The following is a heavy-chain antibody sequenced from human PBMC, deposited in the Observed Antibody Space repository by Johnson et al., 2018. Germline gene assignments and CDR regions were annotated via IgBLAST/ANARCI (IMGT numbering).Heavy chain of an antibody. Sequence: QLVQSGPEVKKPGTSVKVSCKASGFTFTSSAVQWVRQARGQRLEWIGWIVVGSGNTNYAQKFQERVTITRDMSTSTAYMELSSRRSEDPALYYCAAVTYDSSGYRAFDIWGQGTMVTVSS. J-gene: IGHJ3*02. V-gene: IGHV1-58*01. CDR2: IVVGSGNT. D-gene: IGHD3-22*01. CDR1: GFTFTSSA. CDR3: AAVTYDSSGYRAFDI.